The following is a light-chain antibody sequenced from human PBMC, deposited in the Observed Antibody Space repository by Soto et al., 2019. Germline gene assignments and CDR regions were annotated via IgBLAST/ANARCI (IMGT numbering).Light chain of an antibody. J-gene: IGKJ1*01. V-gene: IGKV1-5*01. CDR2: DAS. Sequence: DIQMTQSPSTLSASVGDRVTITCRASQSISSWLAWYQQKPGKAPKLLIYDASSLESGVPSRFSGSGSGTEFTLTISSLQPDDFATYYCQQYNSPWTVAQGTKVEIK. CDR3: QQYNSPWT. CDR1: QSISSW.